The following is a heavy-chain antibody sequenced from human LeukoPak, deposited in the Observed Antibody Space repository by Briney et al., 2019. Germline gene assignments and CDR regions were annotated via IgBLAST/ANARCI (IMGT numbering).Heavy chain of an antibody. Sequence: PGGSLRLSCAASGFTFRGYAMSGVRQAPGKGLEWVSAFSGSGGSTYYADSVKGRFTISRDNSKNTLYLQMNRLRAEDTAVYYCAKKDGSTIKPFDYWGQGTLVTVSS. V-gene: IGHV3-23*01. J-gene: IGHJ4*02. CDR3: AKKDGSTIKPFDY. D-gene: IGHD5-12*01. CDR1: GFTFRGYA. CDR2: FSGSGGST.